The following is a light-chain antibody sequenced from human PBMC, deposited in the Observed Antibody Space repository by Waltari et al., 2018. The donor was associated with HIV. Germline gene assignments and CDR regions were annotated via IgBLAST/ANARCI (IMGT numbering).Light chain of an antibody. CDR1: LSVLSLSNDRHY. V-gene: IGKV4-1*01. Sequence: DIVMTQSPDYLVVSLGARAIINCQSTLSVLSLSNDRHYLAWYKQNSVQPPRLLIYWASSRGSGVPARFSGSRSRTDFTLTINSLQAEDVAVYYCQQYYTTPLTFGGGTKVEIK. CDR2: WAS. J-gene: IGKJ4*01. CDR3: QQYYTTPLT.